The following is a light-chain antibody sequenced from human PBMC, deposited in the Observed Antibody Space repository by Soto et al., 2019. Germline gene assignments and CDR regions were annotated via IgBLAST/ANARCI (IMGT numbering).Light chain of an antibody. CDR2: EAS. J-gene: IGKJ4*01. Sequence: EIVLTHAPATLTLSPGARAPLSWRASRSASRNYLAWTKQNPGQDPRLLIYEASSRSTGIPDRFSGSSSRTDSTLTSRLVEAEYFAEYYCQQYVTSPLTFGGGTKVDIK. V-gene: IGKV3-20*01. CDR1: RSASRNY. CDR3: QQYVTSPLT.